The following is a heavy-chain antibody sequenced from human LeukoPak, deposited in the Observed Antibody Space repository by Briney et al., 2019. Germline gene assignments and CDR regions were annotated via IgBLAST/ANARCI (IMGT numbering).Heavy chain of an antibody. CDR2: VYTSGST. CDR3: ARDLAAAGSFDP. J-gene: IGHJ5*02. V-gene: IGHV4-4*07. D-gene: IGHD6-13*01. CDR1: GGSISSYY. Sequence: PSETLSLTCTVSGGSISSYYWSWIRQPAGKGLEWIGRVYTSGSTNYNPSLKSRVTISVDTSKNQFSLKLNSVTAADTAVYYCARDLAAAGSFDPWGQGTLVTVSS.